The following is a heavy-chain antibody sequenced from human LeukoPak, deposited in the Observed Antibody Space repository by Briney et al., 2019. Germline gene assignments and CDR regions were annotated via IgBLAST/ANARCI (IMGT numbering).Heavy chain of an antibody. CDR1: GGSISSSSYY. D-gene: IGHD3-22*01. Sequence: SETLSLTCTVSGGSISSSSYYWGWIRQPPGKGLEWIGEINHSGSTNYNPSLKSRVTISVDTSKNQFSLKLSSVTAADTAVYYCARGKREFYYYDSSGGTFDYWGQGTLVTVSS. CDR2: INHSGST. CDR3: ARGKREFYYYDSSGGTFDY. J-gene: IGHJ4*02. V-gene: IGHV4-39*07.